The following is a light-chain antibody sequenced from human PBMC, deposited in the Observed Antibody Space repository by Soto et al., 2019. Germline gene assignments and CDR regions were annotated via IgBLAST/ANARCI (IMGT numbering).Light chain of an antibody. J-gene: IGKJ3*01. CDR2: GAS. CDR3: HQYGTAPLT. V-gene: IGKV3-20*01. Sequence: EVVLTQSPGTLSLSPGERASLSCRASQSVAANYLAWYQQKRGQAPRLLIYGASSRATGIPDRFSGSGSGTDFALTISRLEPEDFSVYYCHQYGTAPLTFGPGTKVDIK. CDR1: QSVAANY.